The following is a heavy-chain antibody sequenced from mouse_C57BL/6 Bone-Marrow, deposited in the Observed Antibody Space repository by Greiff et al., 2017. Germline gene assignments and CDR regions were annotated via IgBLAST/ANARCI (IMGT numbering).Heavy chain of an antibody. V-gene: IGHV5-4*03. CDR3: ARGGMISYFDY. J-gene: IGHJ2*01. D-gene: IGHD2-4*01. CDR1: GFTFSSYA. CDR2: ISDGGSYT. Sequence: EVKLVESGGGLVKPGGSLKLSCAASGFTFSSYAMSWVRQTPEKRLEWVATISDGGSYTYYPDNVKGRFTISRDNAKNNLYLQMSHLKSEDTAMYYCARGGMISYFDYWGQGTTLTVSS.